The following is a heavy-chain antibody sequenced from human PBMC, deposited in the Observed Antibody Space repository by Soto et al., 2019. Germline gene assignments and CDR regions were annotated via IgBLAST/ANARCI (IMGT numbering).Heavy chain of an antibody. CDR3: ARVPNYDPSLDYYGMDV. J-gene: IGHJ6*02. D-gene: IGHD3-3*01. Sequence: GASVKVSCKASGYTFTGYYMHWVRQAPGQGLEWMGWINPNSGGTNYAQKFQGWVTMTRDTSISTAYMELSRLRSDDTAVYYCARVPNYDPSLDYYGMDVWGQGTTVTVSS. V-gene: IGHV1-2*04. CDR1: GYTFTGYY. CDR2: INPNSGGT.